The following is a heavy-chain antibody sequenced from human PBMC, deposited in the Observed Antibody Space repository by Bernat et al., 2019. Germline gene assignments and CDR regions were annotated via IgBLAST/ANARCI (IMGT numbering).Heavy chain of an antibody. J-gene: IGHJ3*02. CDR1: GFSFSSYA. CDR3: AKSNWGVVTDAFDI. Sequence: EVQLLESGGGLVQPGGSLRLSCAASGFSFSSYAMSWVRQAPGKGLDWVSAIISGSGGSTYYADSVKGRFTISRDNSKNTLYLQMNSLRAEDTAVYYCAKSNWGVVTDAFDIWGQGTMVTVSS. V-gene: IGHV3-23*01. CDR2: ISGSGGST. D-gene: IGHD7-27*01.